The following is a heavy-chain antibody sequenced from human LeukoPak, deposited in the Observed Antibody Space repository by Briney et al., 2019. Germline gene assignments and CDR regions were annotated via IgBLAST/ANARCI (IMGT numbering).Heavy chain of an antibody. D-gene: IGHD2-2*02. CDR1: GGSISSYY. CDR2: IYYSGST. V-gene: IGHV4-59*01. CDR3: ARVSAAIRYYYYYGMDV. J-gene: IGHJ6*02. Sequence: SETLSLTCTVSGGSISSYYWSWIRQPPGKGLEWIGYIYYSGSTNYNPSLKSRVTISVDTSENQFSLKLSSVTAADTAVYYCARVSAAIRYYYYYGMDVWGQGTTVTVSS.